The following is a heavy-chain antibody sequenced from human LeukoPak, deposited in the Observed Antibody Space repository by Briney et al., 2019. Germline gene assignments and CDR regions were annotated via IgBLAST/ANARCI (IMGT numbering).Heavy chain of an antibody. J-gene: IGHJ3*02. Sequence: GGSLRLSCAASGFTFSSYWMHWVRQAPGKGLVWVSSISSSSSYIYYADSVKGRFTISRDNAKNSLYLQMNSLRAEDTAVYYCASRLRHDAFDIWGQGTMVTVSS. D-gene: IGHD6-6*01. CDR3: ASRLRHDAFDI. CDR2: ISSSSSYI. CDR1: GFTFSSYW. V-gene: IGHV3-21*01.